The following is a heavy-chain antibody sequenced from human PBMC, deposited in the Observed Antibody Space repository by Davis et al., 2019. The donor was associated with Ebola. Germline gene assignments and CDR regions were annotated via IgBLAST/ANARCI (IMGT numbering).Heavy chain of an antibody. Sequence: PGGSLRLSCAASGFPFSVSAMHWVRQASGKGLEWVGRTRSKANDFATQFAASVKGRFTISRDNSKNTAYLQMNSLKTEDTAVYYCIATLTKTEYWGQGTLVTVSS. V-gene: IGHV3-73*01. D-gene: IGHD3-16*01. CDR1: GFPFSVSA. CDR3: IATLTKTEY. CDR2: TRSKANDFAT. J-gene: IGHJ4*02.